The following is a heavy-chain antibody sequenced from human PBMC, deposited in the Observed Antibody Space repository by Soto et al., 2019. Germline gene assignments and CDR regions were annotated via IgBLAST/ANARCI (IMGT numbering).Heavy chain of an antibody. D-gene: IGHD6-19*01. CDR2: INPSGST. V-gene: IGHV4-34*01. Sequence: PSETLSLTSAVYGGSFSGFYWSWIRQPPGKGLEWMGEINPSGSTNYNPSLKSRVTISVXXXXXXFXLXLXXXTPAXTAVYYCARVGWGGDSSGWYYFDYWGQGTLVTVS. CDR1: GGSFSGFY. J-gene: IGHJ4*02. CDR3: ARVGWGGDSSGWYYFDY.